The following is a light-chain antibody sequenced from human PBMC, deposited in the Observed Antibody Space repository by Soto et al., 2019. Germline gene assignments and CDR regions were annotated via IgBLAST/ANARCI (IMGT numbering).Light chain of an antibody. V-gene: IGLV1-44*01. CDR2: SNN. CDR3: SAWEDSLNGVV. CDR1: SSNIGSNT. J-gene: IGLJ2*01. Sequence: QSVLTQPPSASGTPGQRVTISCSGSSSNIGSNTVNWYQQLPGTAPKLLIYSNNQRPSGVPDRFSGSKSVTSASLAISGRQSEDEADYYCSAWEDSLNGVVFGGGTKLTVL.